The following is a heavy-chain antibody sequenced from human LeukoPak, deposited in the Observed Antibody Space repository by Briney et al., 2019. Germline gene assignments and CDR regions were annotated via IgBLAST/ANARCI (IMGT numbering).Heavy chain of an antibody. CDR3: ARARVAAYYYYMDV. CDR1: GGSISSYY. J-gene: IGHJ6*03. V-gene: IGHV4-4*07. Sequence: SETLSLTCTVSGGSISSYYWSWIRQPAGKGLEWIGRIYTSGSTNYNASLKSRVSMSVDTSKNQFSLKLSSVTAADTAVYYCARARVAAYYYYMDVWGKGTTVTVSS. CDR2: IYTSGST. D-gene: IGHD6-19*01.